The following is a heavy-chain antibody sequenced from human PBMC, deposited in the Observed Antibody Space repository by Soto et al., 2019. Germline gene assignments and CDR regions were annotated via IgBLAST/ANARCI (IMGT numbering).Heavy chain of an antibody. V-gene: IGHV4-34*01. CDR3: ARVNYYGSGRHYGMDV. J-gene: IGHJ6*02. Sequence: SETLSLTCAVYGGSFSGYYWSWIRQPPGKGLEWIGEINHSGSTNYNPSLKSRVTISVDTSKNQFSLKLSSVTAADTAVYYCARVNYYGSGRHYGMDVWGQWTTVTVSS. D-gene: IGHD3-10*01. CDR1: GGSFSGYY. CDR2: INHSGST.